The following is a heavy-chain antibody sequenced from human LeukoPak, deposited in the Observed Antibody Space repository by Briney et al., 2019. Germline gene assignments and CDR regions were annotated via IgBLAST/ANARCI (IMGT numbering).Heavy chain of an antibody. CDR2: IIPIFGTA. V-gene: IGHV1-69*05. J-gene: IGHJ6*03. D-gene: IGHD3-22*01. CDR1: GGTFSSYA. Sequence: SVKVSCKASGGTFSSYAISWVRQAPGQGLEWMGRIIPIFGTANYAQKFQGRVTITTDESTSTAYMELSSLRSEDTAVYYCARGLGYYDSSGYSFYMHVWGKGTTVTVSS. CDR3: ARGLGYYDSSGYSFYMHV.